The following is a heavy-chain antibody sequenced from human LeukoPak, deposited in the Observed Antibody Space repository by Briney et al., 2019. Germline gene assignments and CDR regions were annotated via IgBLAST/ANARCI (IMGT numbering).Heavy chain of an antibody. CDR2: ITWNSAYK. Sequence: GRSLRLSCAASGFTFEHYGMHWVRRVPGKGLEWVSYITWNSAYKGYADSVRGRFAISRDNAKKSLHLQMNSLTGDDTAFYYCAKASDYGGNEFDFWGQGTLVTVSS. CDR3: AKASDYGGNEFDF. J-gene: IGHJ5*01. V-gene: IGHV3-9*01. CDR1: GFTFEHYG. D-gene: IGHD4-23*01.